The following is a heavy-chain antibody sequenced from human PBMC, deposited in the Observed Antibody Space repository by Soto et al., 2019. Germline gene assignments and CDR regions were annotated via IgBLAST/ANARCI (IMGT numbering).Heavy chain of an antibody. CDR1: GASMSNYY. Sequence: QVQLQESGPGLLKPSEPLSLTCTVSGASMSNYYWSWIRQPAGKGLEWIGRIFGSGETYYNPSPKSRVILSVDLSKSQFSLELTSVAAADTAVYFCVREGDYSDNNGYPLFDYWGQGTLVTVSP. CDR3: VREGDYSDNNGYPLFDY. D-gene: IGHD3-22*01. V-gene: IGHV4-4*07. J-gene: IGHJ4*02. CDR2: IFGSGET.